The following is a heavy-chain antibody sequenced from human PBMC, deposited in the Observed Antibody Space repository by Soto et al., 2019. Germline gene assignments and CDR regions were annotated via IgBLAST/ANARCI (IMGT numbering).Heavy chain of an antibody. Sequence: PSETLSLTCAVSGGSISSGGYSWSWIRQPPGKGLEWIGYIYHSGSTYYNPSLKSRVTISVDRSKNQFSLKLSSVTAADTAVYYCARVHYYYGMDVWGQGTTVTVSS. CDR3: ARVHYYYGMDV. V-gene: IGHV4-30-2*01. CDR2: IYHSGST. CDR1: GGSISSGGYS. J-gene: IGHJ6*02.